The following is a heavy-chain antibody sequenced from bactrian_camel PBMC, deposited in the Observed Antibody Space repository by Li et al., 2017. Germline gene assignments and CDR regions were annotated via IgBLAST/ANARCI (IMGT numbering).Heavy chain of an antibody. CDR2: MAWAGNRP. CDR3: AADFDVLGRPGY. Sequence: DVQLVESGGVSVRPGESLRLSCVASGFTIDHRDMTWVRQAPGKGLERISGMAWAGNRPWYAASVKGRFTMSRDNAKNTLYLQMNSLQTEDTAVYYCAADFDVLGRPGYLGQGTQVTVS. D-gene: IGHD2*01. J-gene: IGHJ4*01. V-gene: IGHV3-1*01. CDR1: GFTIDHRD.